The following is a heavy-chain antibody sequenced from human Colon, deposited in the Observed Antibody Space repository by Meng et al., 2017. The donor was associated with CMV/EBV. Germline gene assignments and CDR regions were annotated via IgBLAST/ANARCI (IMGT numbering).Heavy chain of an antibody. CDR1: GGSINNYY. D-gene: IGHD2/OR15-2a*01. J-gene: IGHJ4*02. Sequence: SETLSLTCTVSGGSINNYYWTWIRQPPGKGLESIGWISYSGSTYYNPSLKTEVTISLDTSKNQFSLRLSSVTAADTAVYYCARVYEGSYFIPDSWGQGTLVTVSS. CDR3: ARVYEGSYFIPDS. CDR2: ISYSGST. V-gene: IGHV4-59*01.